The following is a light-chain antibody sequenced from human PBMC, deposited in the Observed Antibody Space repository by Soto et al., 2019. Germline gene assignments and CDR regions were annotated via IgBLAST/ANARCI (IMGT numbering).Light chain of an antibody. CDR1: PGIAPY. Sequence: DVQMTQCPSSLSAFVGDRVTITCRASPGIAPYVAWFQQKPGKVPKLLIYATSTLQSAVPSRFSGSGSGTDLTLTINSLQPEDVGTYCCQKYNNAPLTFGGGTKVDIK. CDR2: ATS. CDR3: QKYNNAPLT. J-gene: IGKJ4*01. V-gene: IGKV1-27*01.